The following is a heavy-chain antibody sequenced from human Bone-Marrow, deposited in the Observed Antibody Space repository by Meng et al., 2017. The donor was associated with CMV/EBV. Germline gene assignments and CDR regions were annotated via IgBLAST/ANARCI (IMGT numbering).Heavy chain of an antibody. CDR2: IIPILGIA. J-gene: IGHJ5*02. CDR3: ARDQLLSDLEHAPWFDP. V-gene: IGHV1-69*04. D-gene: IGHD2-2*01. CDR1: GGTFSSYT. Sequence: SVKVSCKASGGTFSSYTISWVRQAPGQGLEWMGRIIPILGIANYAQKFQGRVTITADKSTSTAYMELSSLRSEDTAGYYCARDQLLSDLEHAPWFDPWGQGTLVTVSS.